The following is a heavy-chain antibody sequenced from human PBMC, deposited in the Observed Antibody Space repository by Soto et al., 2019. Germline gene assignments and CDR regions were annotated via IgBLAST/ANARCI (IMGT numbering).Heavy chain of an antibody. CDR2: ISAYNGNT. CDR3: ASEGSGPLGVRFYYGMDV. J-gene: IGHJ6*02. Sequence: GASVKVSCKASGYTFTSYGISWVRQAPGQGLEWMGWISAYNGNTNYAQKLQGRVTMTTDTSTGTAYMELRSLRSDDTAVYYCASEGSGPLGVRFYYGMDVWGQGTTVTVSS. D-gene: IGHD3-10*01. V-gene: IGHV1-18*01. CDR1: GYTFTSYG.